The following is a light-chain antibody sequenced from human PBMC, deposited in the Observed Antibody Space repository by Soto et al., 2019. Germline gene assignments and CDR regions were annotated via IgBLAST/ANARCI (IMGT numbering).Light chain of an antibody. V-gene: IGKV3-20*01. CDR3: QVYNRKPPWT. Sequence: DIVLTQSPGTLSLSPGERATLSCRASQSVRNNNLAWYQQKPGQAPRLLIYGASSRATGIPDRFSGSGSGTDFTLTISRLEPEDFAVYYCQVYNRKPPWTFGQGTKVDIK. J-gene: IGKJ1*01. CDR2: GAS. CDR1: QSVRNNN.